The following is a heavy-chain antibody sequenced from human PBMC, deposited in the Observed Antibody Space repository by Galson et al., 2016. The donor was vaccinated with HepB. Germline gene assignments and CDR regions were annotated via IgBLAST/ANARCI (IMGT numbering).Heavy chain of an antibody. V-gene: IGHV5-51*03. Sequence: QSGAEVKKPGDSLKISCKGSGYSFTNYWIGWVRQMPRKGLEWMGIIYPGDSDTRYSPSFQGQVTISADESISTAYLQWSSLKASDTAMYYCARSRDTAMAVDYWGQGTLVTVSA. D-gene: IGHD5-18*01. CDR1: GYSFTNYW. J-gene: IGHJ4*02. CDR2: IYPGDSDT. CDR3: ARSRDTAMAVDY.